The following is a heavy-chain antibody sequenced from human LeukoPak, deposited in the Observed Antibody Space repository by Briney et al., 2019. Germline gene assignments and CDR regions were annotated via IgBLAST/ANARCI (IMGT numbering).Heavy chain of an antibody. CDR2: ISGSGGST. J-gene: IGHJ6*02. CDR3: AKGPGIAAAGTEYYYYYGMGV. V-gene: IGHV3-23*01. CDR1: GFTFSSYA. D-gene: IGHD6-13*01. Sequence: GGSLRLSCAASGFTFSSYAMSWVRLAPGKGLEWVSAISGSGGSTYYADSVKGRFTISRDNSKNTLYLQMNSLRAEDTAVYYCAKGPGIAAAGTEYYYYYGMGVWGQGTTVTVSS.